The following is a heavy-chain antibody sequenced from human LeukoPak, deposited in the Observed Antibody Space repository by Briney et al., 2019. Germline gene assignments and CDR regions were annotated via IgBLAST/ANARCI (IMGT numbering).Heavy chain of an antibody. V-gene: IGHV4-34*01. CDR3: ARAPYYYGSGSPLVY. Sequence: ASETLSLTCAVYGGSFSGYYWSWIRQPPGKGLEWIGEINHSGSTNYNPSLKSRVTMSVDTSKNQFSLKLSSVTAADTALYYCARAPYYYGSGSPLVYWGQGTLVTVSS. CDR2: INHSGST. D-gene: IGHD3-10*01. CDR1: GGSFSGYY. J-gene: IGHJ4*02.